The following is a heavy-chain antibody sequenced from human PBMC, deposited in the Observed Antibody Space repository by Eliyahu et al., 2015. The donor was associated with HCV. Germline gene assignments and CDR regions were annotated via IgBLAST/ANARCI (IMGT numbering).Heavy chain of an antibody. CDR1: GFTFSSYA. V-gene: IGHV3-23*01. CDR3: AKGISYCTNGVCWNDYYYYGMDV. J-gene: IGHJ6*02. Sequence: EVQLLESGGGLVQPGGSLRLSCAASGFTFSSYAMXWVRRAPGRGRGGVSAISGSGGSSYYADSVKGRFTISRDNSKNTLYLQMNSLRAEDTAVYYCAKGISYCTNGVCWNDYYYYGMDVWGQGTTVTVSS. D-gene: IGHD2-8*01. CDR2: ISGSGGSS.